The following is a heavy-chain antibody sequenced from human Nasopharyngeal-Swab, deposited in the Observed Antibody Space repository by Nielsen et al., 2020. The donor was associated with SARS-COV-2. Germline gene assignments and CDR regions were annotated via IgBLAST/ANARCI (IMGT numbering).Heavy chain of an antibody. CDR1: CGSISSSSYY. J-gene: IGHJ5*02. CDR2: INHSGST. V-gene: IGHV4-39*07. D-gene: IGHD6-13*01. CDR3: ARGPAAGNHSYWFDP. Sequence: SETLSLTCTVSCGSISSSSYYWSWIRQPPGKGLEWIGEINHSGSTNYNPSLKSRVTISVDTSKNQFSLKLSSVTAADTAVYYCARGPAAGNHSYWFDPWGQGTLVTVSS.